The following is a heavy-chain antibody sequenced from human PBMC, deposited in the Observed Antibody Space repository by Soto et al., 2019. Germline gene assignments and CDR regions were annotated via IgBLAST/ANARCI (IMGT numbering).Heavy chain of an antibody. V-gene: IGHV3-33*01. CDR2: IWYDGSNK. Sequence: QVQLVESGGGVVQPGRYLRLSCAAAGFTFSSYGMHWVRQAPGKGLEWVAVIWYDGSNKYYADSVKGRFTISRDNSKHTLYLQMNSLRAEDTAVYYCARYRRPSRPFFYCYGMDVWGQGTTVTVSS. J-gene: IGHJ6*02. CDR1: GFTFSSYG. D-gene: IGHD3-16*02. CDR3: ARYRRPSRPFFYCYGMDV.